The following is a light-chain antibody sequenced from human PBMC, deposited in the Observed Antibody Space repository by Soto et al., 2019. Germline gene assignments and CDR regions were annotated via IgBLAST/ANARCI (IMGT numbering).Light chain of an antibody. CDR1: QIVSSTY. V-gene: IGKV3-20*01. J-gene: IGKJ4*01. Sequence: EIVLTQSPGTLSLSPGERATLSCRASQIVSSTYLSRSQQKPGQAPRLLIYGASTRATGIPDRFSGSGSGTDSNITISGLEPEEFALYYSQQYCVTPPNSFGGGTKVEV. CDR2: GAS. CDR3: QQYCVTPPNS.